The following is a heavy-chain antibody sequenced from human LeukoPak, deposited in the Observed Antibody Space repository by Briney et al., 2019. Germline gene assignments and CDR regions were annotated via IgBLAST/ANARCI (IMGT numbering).Heavy chain of an antibody. Sequence: SETLSLTCAVYGGSFSGYYWSWIRQPPGKGLEWIGEINHSGSTNYNPSLKSRVTISVDTSKNQFSLKLSSVTAADTAVYYCARRGYYYVSSGGIDYWGQGTLVTVSS. J-gene: IGHJ4*02. D-gene: IGHD3-22*01. V-gene: IGHV4-34*01. CDR1: GGSFSGYY. CDR3: ARRGYYYVSSGGIDY. CDR2: INHSGST.